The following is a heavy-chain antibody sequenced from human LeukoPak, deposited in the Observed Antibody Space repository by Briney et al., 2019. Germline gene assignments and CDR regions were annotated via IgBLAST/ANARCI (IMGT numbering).Heavy chain of an antibody. D-gene: IGHD6-13*01. V-gene: IGHV3-23*01. Sequence: PGGSLRLSCAASGFTFSSYAMSWVRQAPGKGLERVSAISGSGGSTYYADSVKGRFTISRDNSKNTLYLQMNSLRAEDTAVYYCAKDIHGQQLVRGIDYWGQGTLVTVSS. CDR2: ISGSGGST. J-gene: IGHJ4*02. CDR3: AKDIHGQQLVRGIDY. CDR1: GFTFSSYA.